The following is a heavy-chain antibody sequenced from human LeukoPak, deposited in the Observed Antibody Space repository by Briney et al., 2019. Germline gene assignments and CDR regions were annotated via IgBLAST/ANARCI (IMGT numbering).Heavy chain of an antibody. D-gene: IGHD2-21*02. J-gene: IGHJ4*02. V-gene: IGHV3-21*01. CDR1: GFTFSSYS. Sequence: GGSLRLSCAASGFTFSSYSMNWVRQAPGKGLEWVSSISSSSSYIYYADSVNGRFTISRDNAKNSLYLQMNSLRAEDTAVYYCARDQYLAYCGGDCYSGQFDYWGQGILVTVSS. CDR2: ISSSSSYI. CDR3: ARDQYLAYCGGDCYSGQFDY.